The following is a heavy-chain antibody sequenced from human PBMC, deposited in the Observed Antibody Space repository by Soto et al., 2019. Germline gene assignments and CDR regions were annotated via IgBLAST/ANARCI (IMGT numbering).Heavy chain of an antibody. V-gene: IGHV3-7*01. CDR1: GFTFSSYW. Sequence: GGSLRLSCATSGFTFSSYWMSWVRQAPGKGLEWVATIKQDGSEKHYVDSVEGRFTISRDNAKDSLSLQMNSLRAEDTTIYYCARGCGSTSCYLDYWGQGTLVTVSS. D-gene: IGHD2-2*01. CDR2: IKQDGSEK. CDR3: ARGCGSTSCYLDY. J-gene: IGHJ4*02.